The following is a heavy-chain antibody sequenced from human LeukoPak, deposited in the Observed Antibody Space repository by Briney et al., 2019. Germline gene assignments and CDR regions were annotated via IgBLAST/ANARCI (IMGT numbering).Heavy chain of an antibody. CDR2: INHSGST. CDR1: GGSFSGYY. D-gene: IGHD1-7*01. J-gene: IGHJ4*02. V-gene: IGHV4-34*01. Sequence: SETLSLTCAVYGGSFSGYYWSWIRQPPGKGLEWIGEINHSGSTNYNPSLKSRVTISVDTSKNQFSLKLSSVTAADTAVYYCARDWELELPLDYWGQGTLVTVSS. CDR3: ARDWELELPLDY.